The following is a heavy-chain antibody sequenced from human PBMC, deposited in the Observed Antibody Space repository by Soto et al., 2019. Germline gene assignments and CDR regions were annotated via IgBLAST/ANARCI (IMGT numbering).Heavy chain of an antibody. CDR3: ARSVVTTPSRDYYYIDV. D-gene: IGHD4-4*01. CDR2: INPNSGGT. CDR1: GYTFTGYY. J-gene: IGHJ6*03. V-gene: IGHV1-2*04. Sequence: QVQLVQSGAEVKKPGASVKVSCKASGYTFTGYYMHWVRQAPGQGLEWMGWINPNSGGTNYAQKFQGWVTMTRDTSISTAYMELSRLRSDDTAVYYCARSVVTTPSRDYYYIDVWGKGTTVTVSS.